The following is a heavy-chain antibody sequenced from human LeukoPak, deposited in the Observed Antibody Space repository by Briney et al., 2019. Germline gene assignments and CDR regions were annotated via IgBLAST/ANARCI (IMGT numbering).Heavy chain of an antibody. CDR2: ISGSGGST. Sequence: GGSLRLSCAASGFTFSSYAMSWVRQAPGKGLEWVSAISGSGGSTYYADSVKGRFTISRDNSKNTLYLQMNSLTTEDTAVYYCTRHSDTYCSRANCYVDNFYGLDVWGQGTRVTVSS. V-gene: IGHV3-23*01. CDR3: TRHSDTYCSRANCYVDNFYGLDV. D-gene: IGHD2-2*01. J-gene: IGHJ6*02. CDR1: GFTFSSYA.